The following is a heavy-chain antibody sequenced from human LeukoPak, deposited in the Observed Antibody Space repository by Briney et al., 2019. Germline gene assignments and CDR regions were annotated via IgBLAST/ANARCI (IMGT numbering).Heavy chain of an antibody. CDR1: GGSISSYY. J-gene: IGHJ4*02. V-gene: IGHV4-34*01. CDR3: ARASHDYGDYSHFDY. D-gene: IGHD4-17*01. Sequence: SETLSLTCIVSGGSISSYYWSWIRQPPGKGLEWIGEINHSGSTNNNPSLKSRVTISVDTSKNQFSLKLSSVTAADTAVYYCARASHDYGDYSHFDYWGQGTLVTVSS. CDR2: INHSGST.